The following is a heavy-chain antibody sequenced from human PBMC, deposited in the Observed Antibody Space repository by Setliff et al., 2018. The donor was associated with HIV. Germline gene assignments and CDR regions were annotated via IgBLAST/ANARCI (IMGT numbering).Heavy chain of an antibody. CDR1: GYSISSGYY. J-gene: IGHJ5*02. V-gene: IGHV4-38-2*01. CDR2: IYRTGST. Sequence: LSLTCAVSGYSISSGYYWGWIRQPPGKGLEWIGSIYRTGSTYYNPSLKSRVTISVDTSKNQFSLKLSSVTAADTAVYYCARLGDYGSGGWFDPWGQGTLVTVSS. D-gene: IGHD3-10*01. CDR3: ARLGDYGSGGWFDP.